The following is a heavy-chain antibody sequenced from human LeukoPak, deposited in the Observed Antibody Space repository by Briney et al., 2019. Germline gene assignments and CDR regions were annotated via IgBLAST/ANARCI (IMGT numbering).Heavy chain of an antibody. Sequence: SQTLSLTCTVSGGSISSGDYYSSWIRQPPGKGLEWIGYIYYSGSTYYNPSLKSRVTISVDTSKNQFSLKLSSVTAADTAVYYCARALVAAAGTYFDYWGQGTLVTVSS. CDR1: GGSISSGDYY. D-gene: IGHD6-13*01. V-gene: IGHV4-30-4*08. CDR3: ARALVAAAGTYFDY. J-gene: IGHJ4*02. CDR2: IYYSGST.